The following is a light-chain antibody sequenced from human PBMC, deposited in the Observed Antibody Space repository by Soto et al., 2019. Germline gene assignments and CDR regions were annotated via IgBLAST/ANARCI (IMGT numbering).Light chain of an antibody. V-gene: IGLV2-8*01. CDR2: EVT. CDR3: SSYAGSSTLYV. Sequence: QSVLTQPPSASGSLGQSVTISCTGTASDVGVYNYVSWYQQHLGKAPKLMIYEVTKRPSGVPDRFSGSKSGNTASLTVSGLQAEDEADYYCSSYAGSSTLYVFGTGTKVTVL. J-gene: IGLJ1*01. CDR1: ASDVGVYNY.